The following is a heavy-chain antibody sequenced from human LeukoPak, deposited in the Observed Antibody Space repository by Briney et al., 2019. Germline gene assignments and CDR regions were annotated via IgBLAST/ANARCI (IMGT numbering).Heavy chain of an antibody. CDR2: INARGDSK. J-gene: IGHJ4*02. Sequence: GALRLSCAASGFTFDDSAMHWFSQAPGTGLEWVSAINARGDSKYYARSVRGRFTISRDNGKSSVYLQMDSLRTDDSALYHCVKGRGSLGDNYWGQGTLVTVSS. D-gene: IGHD2-15*01. CDR3: VKGRGSLGDNY. CDR1: GFTFDDSA. V-gene: IGHV3-43*02.